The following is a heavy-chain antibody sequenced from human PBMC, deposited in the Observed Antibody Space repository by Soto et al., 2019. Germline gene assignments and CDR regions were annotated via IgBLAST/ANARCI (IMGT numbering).Heavy chain of an antibody. CDR1: GFTFSDYW. V-gene: IGHV3-74*01. CDR2: IKFDGSSA. CDR3: ARGVRGHYGFDV. J-gene: IGHJ3*01. Sequence: VQLVDSGGGLVQPGESLRLSCAACGFTFSDYWIHWVRQAPGKGLVWVSRIKFDGSSANYADSVKGRFTISRDNAKDTVYLQMNSLGAEDTAVYYCARGVRGHYGFDVWGQGTMVTVSS. D-gene: IGHD3-10*01.